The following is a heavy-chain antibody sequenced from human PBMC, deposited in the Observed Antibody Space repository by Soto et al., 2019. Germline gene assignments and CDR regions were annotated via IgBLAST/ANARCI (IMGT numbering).Heavy chain of an antibody. CDR2: INAYNGNT. D-gene: IGHD3-22*01. Sequence: GASVKVSCKASGYTFTSYGINWVRQAPEQGLEWMGWINAYNGNTNYPQKFQGRVTMTTDTSISTAYMELRSLRSDDTAVYYCARQKDYYDTSGYFLLDYWGQGTQVTVSS. V-gene: IGHV1-18*04. CDR3: ARQKDYYDTSGYFLLDY. CDR1: GYTFTSYG. J-gene: IGHJ4*02.